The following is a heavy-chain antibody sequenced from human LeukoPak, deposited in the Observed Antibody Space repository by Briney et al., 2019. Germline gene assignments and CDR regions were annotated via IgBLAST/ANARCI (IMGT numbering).Heavy chain of an antibody. V-gene: IGHV3-23*01. CDR3: AKDDYSGYEIDY. CDR1: GFTFSSYA. CDR2: ISGSGGST. D-gene: IGHD5-12*01. Sequence: GGSLRLSCAASGFTFSSYAMSWVRQAPGKGLEWVSAISGSGGSTYYADSVKGRFTISRDNSKNTLYLQMNSLRDEDTAVYYCAKDDYSGYEIDYWGQGTLVTVSS. J-gene: IGHJ4*02.